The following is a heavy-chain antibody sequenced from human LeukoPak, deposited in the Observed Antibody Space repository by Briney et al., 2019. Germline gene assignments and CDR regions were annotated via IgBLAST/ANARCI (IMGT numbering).Heavy chain of an antibody. D-gene: IGHD2-2*01. Sequence: GGSLRLSCAASGLTFSGYWMHWVRQGPGKGLVWVSRINTDGSSTSYADSVKGRFTISRDNAKNTLYLQMNSLRAEDTAVYYCARDALPAATPYYFDYWGQGTLVTVSS. J-gene: IGHJ4*02. CDR1: GLTFSGYW. V-gene: IGHV3-74*01. CDR2: INTDGSST. CDR3: ARDALPAATPYYFDY.